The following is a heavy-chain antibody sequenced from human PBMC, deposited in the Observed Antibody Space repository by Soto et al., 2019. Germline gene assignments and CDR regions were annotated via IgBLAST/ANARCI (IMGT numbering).Heavy chain of an antibody. CDR1: GYTFTSYG. CDR2: TSAYNGNT. CDR3: ARDGVDCSSTSGYAIGSTVTTAFDI. V-gene: IGHV1-18*01. J-gene: IGHJ3*02. D-gene: IGHD2-2*01. Sequence: QVQLVQSGAEVKKPGASVKVSCKASGYTFTSYGISWVRQAPAQGLESMGWTSAYNGNTNYAQKLQGRVTMTTDTSASTAYRELRSLRSDGTAVYYGARDGVDCSSTSGYAIGSTVTTAFDIWGQGTMVTVSS.